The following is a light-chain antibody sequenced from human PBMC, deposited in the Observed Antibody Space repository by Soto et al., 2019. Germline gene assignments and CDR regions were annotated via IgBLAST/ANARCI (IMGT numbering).Light chain of an antibody. CDR3: QQYYSYPLT. CDR1: QGSSSY. Sequence: AIRMTQSPSSFSASTGERVTITCRASQGSSSYLAWYQKKPGKTAKLLIYAASTLQSGVPSRFSGSGSGTDFTLTISCLQSEDFATYYCQQYYSYPLTFGGGTKVEIK. J-gene: IGKJ4*01. CDR2: AAS. V-gene: IGKV1-8*01.